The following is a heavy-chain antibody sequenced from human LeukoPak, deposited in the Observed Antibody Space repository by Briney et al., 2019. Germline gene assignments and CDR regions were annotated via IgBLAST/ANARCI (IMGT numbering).Heavy chain of an antibody. Sequence: SETLSLTCTISSGSISSSSYYWGWIRQPPGKGLEWIGSIYYSGSTYYNPSLKSRVTISVDTSKNQFSLKLSSVTAADTAVYYCARAPDGYYELDEGFFDYWGQGTLVTVSS. CDR1: SGSISSSSYY. CDR3: ARAPDGYYELDEGFFDY. V-gene: IGHV4-39*07. CDR2: IYYSGST. J-gene: IGHJ4*02. D-gene: IGHD5-18*01.